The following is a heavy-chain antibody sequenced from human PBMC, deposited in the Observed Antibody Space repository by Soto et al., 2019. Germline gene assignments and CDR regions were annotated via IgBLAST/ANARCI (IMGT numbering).Heavy chain of an antibody. CDR3: ARASRHGSGTNHVAT. D-gene: IGHD3-10*01. V-gene: IGHV4-31*03. Sequence: QVQLQESGPGLVKPSETLSLTCSVSGASISSDGYYWSWIRQHPEKGMEWIGCIYYTETTFYNPSLKSRLTLSADTSSNEIPLELTSATAADPAAYSCARASRHGSGTNHVATWGQGTLVSVSS. CDR1: GASISSDGYY. CDR2: IYYTETT. J-gene: IGHJ5*02.